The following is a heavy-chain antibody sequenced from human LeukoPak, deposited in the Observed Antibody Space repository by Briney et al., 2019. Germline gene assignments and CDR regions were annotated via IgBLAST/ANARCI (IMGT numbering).Heavy chain of an antibody. CDR1: GYTFTGYY. CDR3: ATSQYCSSTSCGNT. Sequence: ASVKVSCKASGYTFTGYYMHWVRQAPGQGLEWMGWINPNSGGTNYAQKFQGRVTMTRDTSISTAYMELSRLRSDDTAVYYCATSQYCSSTSCGNTWGQGTLVTVSP. D-gene: IGHD2-2*01. J-gene: IGHJ5*02. V-gene: IGHV1-2*02. CDR2: INPNSGGT.